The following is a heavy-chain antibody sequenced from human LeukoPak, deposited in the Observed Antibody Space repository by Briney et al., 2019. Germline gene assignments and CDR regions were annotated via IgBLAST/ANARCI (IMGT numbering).Heavy chain of an antibody. V-gene: IGHV4-34*01. D-gene: IGHD6-19*01. Sequence: SETPSLTCAVYGGSFSGYYWSWIRQPPGKGLEWIGEINHSGSTNYNPSLKSRVTISVDTSKNQFSLKLSSVTAADTAVYYCARGGQWLDSYYYYYMDVWGKGTTVTVSS. CDR1: GGSFSGYY. J-gene: IGHJ6*03. CDR3: ARGGQWLDSYYYYYMDV. CDR2: INHSGST.